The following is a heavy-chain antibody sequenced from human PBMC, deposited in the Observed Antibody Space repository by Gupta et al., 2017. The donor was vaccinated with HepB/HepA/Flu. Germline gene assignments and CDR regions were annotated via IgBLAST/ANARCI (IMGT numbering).Heavy chain of an antibody. CDR2: FNTLGET. D-gene: IGHD4-17*01. J-gene: IGHJ4*02. CDR1: EFTVSSKS. Sequence: EVQLVESGGDLIQPGGSLRLSCSASEFTVSSKSMTWVRQVPGKGLEWVSVFNTLGETYCADSVKGRFTISRDDSKNTVDLQMNSLRTDDTAVYFCAASAAEGDYEPGFWGQGTLVTVSS. V-gene: IGHV3-53*01. CDR3: AASAAEGDYEPGF.